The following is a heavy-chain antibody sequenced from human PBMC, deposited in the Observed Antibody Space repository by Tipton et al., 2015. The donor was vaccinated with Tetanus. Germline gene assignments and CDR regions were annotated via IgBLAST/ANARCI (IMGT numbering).Heavy chain of an antibody. J-gene: IGHJ4*02. Sequence: TLSLTCAVSGGSLSGHFWSWVRQTPGKGLEWIGRIYTSGSTNYNPSLKSRVIMSVDTSRRQFSLKLNSVTVADTAVYYCARGWGSSWYYFDYWGQGILVTVSS. V-gene: IGHV4-59*10. CDR3: ARGWGSSWYYFDY. CDR1: GGSLSGHF. D-gene: IGHD6-13*01. CDR2: IYTSGST.